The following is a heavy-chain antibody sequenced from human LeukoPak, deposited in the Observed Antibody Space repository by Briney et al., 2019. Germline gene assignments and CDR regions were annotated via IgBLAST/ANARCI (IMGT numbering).Heavy chain of an antibody. J-gene: IGHJ4*02. V-gene: IGHV1-18*01. CDR2: IIGYDDNT. D-gene: IGHD2-8*02. CDR1: GYTFASYG. Sequence: ASVKVSCKASGYTFASYGISWVRQAPGHGLEWMGWIIGYDDNTRFAQSLQGRVIMTTDKSTSTAYMELTSLTSDDTAMYLCARDTALLTTPGGPDFWGQGTLVTVSS. CDR3: ARDTALLTTPGGPDF.